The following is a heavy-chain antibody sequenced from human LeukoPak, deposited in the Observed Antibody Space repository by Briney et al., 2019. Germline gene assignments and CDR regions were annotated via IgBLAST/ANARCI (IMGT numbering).Heavy chain of an antibody. CDR2: ISSSSSYI. CDR3: ARHSYENWFDP. J-gene: IGHJ5*02. V-gene: IGHV3-21*01. Sequence: GGSLRLPCAASGFTFSSYSMNWVRQAPGKGLEWVSSISSSSSYIYYADSVKGRFTISRDNAKNSLYLQMNSLRAEDTAVYYCARHSYENWFDPWGQGTLVTVSS. D-gene: IGHD5-18*01. CDR1: GFTFSSYS.